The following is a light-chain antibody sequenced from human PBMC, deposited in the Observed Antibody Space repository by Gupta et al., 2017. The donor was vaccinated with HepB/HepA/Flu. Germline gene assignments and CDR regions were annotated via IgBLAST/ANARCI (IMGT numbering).Light chain of an antibody. CDR2: QDG. J-gene: IGLJ2*01. V-gene: IGLV3-1*01. CDR3: QAWDSSTVV. Sequence: SYELTQPPSVSVSPGQTASITCSGDKLGDKYACWYRQKPGQSPVLVIYQDGMRPSGIPERFSGSNSGNTATLIISVTQAMDEGDYYCQAWDSSTVVFGGGTRLTVL. CDR1: KLGDKY.